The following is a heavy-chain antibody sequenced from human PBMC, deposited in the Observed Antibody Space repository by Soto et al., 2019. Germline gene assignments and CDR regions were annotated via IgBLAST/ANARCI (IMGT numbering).Heavy chain of an antibody. V-gene: IGHV1-69*13. J-gene: IGHJ5*02. CDR1: GGTFSSYA. Sequence: GASVKVSCKASGGTFSSYAISWVRQAPGQGLEWMGGIIPIFGTANYAQKFQGRVTITADESTSIAYMELSSLRSEDTAVYYCARDLYYDSSGYYDDNWFDPWGQGTLVTVS. D-gene: IGHD3-22*01. CDR3: ARDLYYDSSGYYDDNWFDP. CDR2: IIPIFGTA.